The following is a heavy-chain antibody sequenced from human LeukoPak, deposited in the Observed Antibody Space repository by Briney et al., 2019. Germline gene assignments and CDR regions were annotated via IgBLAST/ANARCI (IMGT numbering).Heavy chain of an antibody. D-gene: IGHD2-15*01. Sequence: AGGSLRLSCAASGFTFNSYEMNWVRRAPGKGLEWVSYISSSGSTIYYADSVKGRFTISRDNAKNSLYLQMNSLRAEDTAVYYCARCGGSCFLTAWGQGTLVTVSS. V-gene: IGHV3-48*03. CDR1: GFTFNSYE. CDR3: ARCGGSCFLTA. CDR2: ISSSGSTI. J-gene: IGHJ5*01.